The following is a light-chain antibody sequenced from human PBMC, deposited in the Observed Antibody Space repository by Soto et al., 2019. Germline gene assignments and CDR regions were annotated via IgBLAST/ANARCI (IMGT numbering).Light chain of an antibody. Sequence: ILMTKAQSTLSVSPWDRSILYCNTTESVSIRLSWYQQKPGQAPRLLIYGASTRATGIPARFSGRGSGKELTLTTSSLQSADFDVYYRQQYNNWRRFGQGLKVDIK. J-gene: IGKJ1*01. CDR1: ESVSIR. CDR3: QQYNNWRR. CDR2: GAS. V-gene: IGKV3-15*01.